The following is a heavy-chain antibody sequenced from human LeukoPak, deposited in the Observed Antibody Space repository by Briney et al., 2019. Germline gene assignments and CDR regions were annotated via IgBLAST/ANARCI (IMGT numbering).Heavy chain of an antibody. CDR1: GHTFTGYY. D-gene: IGHD3-10*01. Sequence: ASVKVSCKASGHTFTGYYMHWVRQAPGQGLEWMGWINPNSGGTNYAQKFQGRVTMTRDTSISTAYMELSRLRSDDTAVYYCARDLLNYYGSGTPTKNWFDPWGQGTLVTVSS. CDR2: INPNSGGT. CDR3: ARDLLNYYGSGTPTKNWFDP. V-gene: IGHV1-2*02. J-gene: IGHJ5*02.